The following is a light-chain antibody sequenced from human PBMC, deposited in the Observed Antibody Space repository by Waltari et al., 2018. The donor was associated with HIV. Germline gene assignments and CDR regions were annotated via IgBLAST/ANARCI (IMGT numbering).Light chain of an antibody. CDR2: EAS. CDR3: QQGNSFPYT. CDR1: QGVNRW. J-gene: IGKJ2*01. Sequence: DIQMTQSPSSVSASVGDTVTITCRASQGVNRWLAWYQQQPGKAPKLLIYEASRLQSGVPSRFSGSGGGTYFTLTINSLQPEDFATYYCQQGNSFPYTFGQGTKVEIK. V-gene: IGKV1-12*01.